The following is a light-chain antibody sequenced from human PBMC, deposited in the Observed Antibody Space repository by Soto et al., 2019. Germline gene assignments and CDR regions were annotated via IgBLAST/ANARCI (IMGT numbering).Light chain of an antibody. J-gene: IGKJ2*01. V-gene: IGKV3-20*01. CDR2: GAS. CDR3: HHYGSSPPYT. Sequence: EIVLTQSPGTLSLSPGERATLSCRASQSVDNTYLAWYQQKPGQAPRLLIYGASSRPTGIPDRFSDSGSGTDFTLTISRLEPEDFAVYYCHHYGSSPPYTFGQGTKLDFK. CDR1: QSVDNTY.